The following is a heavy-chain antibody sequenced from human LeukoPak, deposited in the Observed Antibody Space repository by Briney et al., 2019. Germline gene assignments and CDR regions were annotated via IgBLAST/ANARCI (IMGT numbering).Heavy chain of an antibody. Sequence: SETLSLTCSVSGGSSNIFYWSWIRQPAGKGLEWIGRIHASGSTFYNPSLKSRVTMSVDTSKNQFSLKLSSVTAADTAVYYCAREVQEKGRGFEMWGQGTMVTVSS. V-gene: IGHV4-4*07. CDR3: AREVQEKGRGFEM. J-gene: IGHJ3*02. CDR2: IHASGST. D-gene: IGHD4/OR15-4a*01. CDR1: GGSSNIFY.